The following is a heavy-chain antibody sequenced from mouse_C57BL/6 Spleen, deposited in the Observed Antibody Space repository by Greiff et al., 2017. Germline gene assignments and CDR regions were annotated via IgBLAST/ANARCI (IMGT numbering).Heavy chain of an antibody. D-gene: IGHD2-14*01. CDR3: ARNYRTSYSFDY. V-gene: IGHV5-17*01. CDR1: GFTFSDYG. J-gene: IGHJ2*01. Sequence: EVQRVESGGGLVKPGGSLKLSCAASGFTFSDYGMHWVRQAPEKGLEWVAYISSGNSTIYYADTVKGRFTISRDNAKNTLFLQMTSLRSEDTAMYYCARNYRTSYSFDYWGQGTTLTVSS. CDR2: ISSGNSTI.